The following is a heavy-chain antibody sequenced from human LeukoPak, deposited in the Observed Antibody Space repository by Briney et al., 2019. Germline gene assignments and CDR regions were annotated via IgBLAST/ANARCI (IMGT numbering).Heavy chain of an antibody. CDR3: AREFYSITWYYLDY. D-gene: IGHD6-13*01. J-gene: IGHJ4*02. CDR2: IYTSGSTNDNPT. CDR1: GGSISNYY. V-gene: IGHV4-4*07. Sequence: PSETLSLTCTVSGGSISNYYWSWIRQPAGKGLEWIGRIYTSGSTNDNPTNYNPSLKSRVTMSLDTSKNQFSLKLTSLTAADTAVYYCAREFYSITWYYLDYWGRGTLVTVSS.